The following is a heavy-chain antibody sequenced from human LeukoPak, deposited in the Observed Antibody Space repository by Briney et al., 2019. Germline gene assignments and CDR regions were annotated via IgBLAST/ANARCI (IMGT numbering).Heavy chain of an antibody. CDR2: INHSGST. D-gene: IGHD6-19*01. J-gene: IGHJ2*01. V-gene: IGHV4-34*01. Sequence: SETLSLTCAVYGGSFSGYYWSWIRQPPGKGLEWIGEINHSGSTNYNPSLKSRVTISVDTSKNQFSLKLSSVTAADTAVYYCARGRGYSSGWYLSHWYFDLWGRGTLATVSS. CDR1: GGSFSGYY. CDR3: ARGRGYSSGWYLSHWYFDL.